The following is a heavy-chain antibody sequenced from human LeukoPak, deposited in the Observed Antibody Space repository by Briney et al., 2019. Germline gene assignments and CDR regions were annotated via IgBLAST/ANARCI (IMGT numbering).Heavy chain of an antibody. CDR3: ARDKTPHYHRDERHDAFDI. CDR2: IIPILGIA. J-gene: IGHJ3*02. Sequence: SVKVSCKASGGACSSYAISCVRQAPGQGLEWMGRIIPILGIANYAQKFQGRVTITADKSTSTADMELSSLRYEDTAMYYCARDKTPHYHRDERHDAFDIWGQGTMVTVSS. CDR1: GGACSSYA. V-gene: IGHV1-69*04. D-gene: IGHD2-2*01.